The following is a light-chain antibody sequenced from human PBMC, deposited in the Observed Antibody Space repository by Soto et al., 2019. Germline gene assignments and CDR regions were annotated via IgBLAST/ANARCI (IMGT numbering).Light chain of an antibody. CDR2: AVS. Sequence: SLTQPASVSGSPGQSITISCTGTSSDVGLYDYVSWYQQHPGKAPKLMIYAVSNRPSGVSNRFSASKSGNTACLFISGLQAEDEADYYCSSYTSDSSYVFGSGTKVTVL. V-gene: IGLV2-14*01. CDR1: SSDVGLYDY. CDR3: SSYTSDSSYV. J-gene: IGLJ1*01.